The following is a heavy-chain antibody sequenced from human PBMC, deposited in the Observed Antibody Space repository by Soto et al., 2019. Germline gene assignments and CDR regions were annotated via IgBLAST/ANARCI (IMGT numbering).Heavy chain of an antibody. CDR1: GFTFSSYG. D-gene: IGHD3-22*01. Sequence: GGSLRLSCAASGFTFSSYGIHWFRHSPFKGLEWVAVISYDGSNKYYADSVKGRFTISRDNSKNTLYLQMNSLRAEDTAVYYCAKVRSGYDSSQNAFDIWGQGTMVTVSS. J-gene: IGHJ3*02. CDR2: ISYDGSNK. CDR3: AKVRSGYDSSQNAFDI. V-gene: IGHV3-30*18.